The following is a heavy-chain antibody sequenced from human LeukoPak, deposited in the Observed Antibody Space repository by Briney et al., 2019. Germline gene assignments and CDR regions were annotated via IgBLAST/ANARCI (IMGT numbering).Heavy chain of an antibody. D-gene: IGHD7-27*01. V-gene: IGHV3-23*01. CDR2: ITASDGNT. CDR3: AKDGGLWVSAHWGDS. Sequence: GGSLRLSCAASGFTFSSYTMSWVRQAPGKGLEWVSTITASDGNTYYADSVKGRFTVSRDNSKNTLFLQMNSLRAEDTAVYYCAKDGGLWVSAHWGDSWGRGTLVTVPS. CDR1: GFTFSSYT. J-gene: IGHJ4*02.